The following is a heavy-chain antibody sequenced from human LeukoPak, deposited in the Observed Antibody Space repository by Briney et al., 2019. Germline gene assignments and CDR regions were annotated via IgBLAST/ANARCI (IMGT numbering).Heavy chain of an antibody. Sequence: ASVKVSCKASGYTFTGYYMHWVRQAPGQGLEWMGWINTNTGNPTYAQGFTGRFVFSLDTSVSTAYLQISSLKAEDTAVYYCARDRKGYSGWPRFDYWGQGTLVTVSS. J-gene: IGHJ4*02. CDR1: GYTFTGYY. V-gene: IGHV7-4-1*02. D-gene: IGHD6-19*01. CDR3: ARDRKGYSGWPRFDY. CDR2: INTNTGNP.